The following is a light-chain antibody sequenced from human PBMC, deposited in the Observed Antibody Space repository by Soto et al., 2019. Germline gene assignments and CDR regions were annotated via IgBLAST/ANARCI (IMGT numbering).Light chain of an antibody. CDR2: EVS. V-gene: IGLV2-23*02. CDR3: CSYAGSSTFAV. Sequence: QSVLTQPASVSGSPGQSITISCTGTSSDVGSYNLVSWYQQHPGKAPKLMIYEVSKRPSGVSNRFSGSKSGNTASLTISGLQAEDEADYYCCSYAGSSTFAVFGTGTKLTVL. CDR1: SSDVGSYNL. J-gene: IGLJ1*01.